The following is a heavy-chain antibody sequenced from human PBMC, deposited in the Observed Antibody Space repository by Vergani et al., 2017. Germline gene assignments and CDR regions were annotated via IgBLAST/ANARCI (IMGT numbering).Heavy chain of an antibody. CDR3: ARDRYYGSGSRYYYYMDV. CDR1: GGSISSGGYY. J-gene: IGHJ6*03. V-gene: IGHV4-61*02. CDR2: IYTSGST. Sequence: QVQLQESGPGLVKPSQTLSLTCTVSGGSISSGGYYWSWIRQPAGKGLEWIGRIYTSGSTNYNPSLKSRVTMSVDTSKNQFALKLSSVTAADTAVYYCARDRYYGSGSRYYYYMDVWGKGTTVTVSS. D-gene: IGHD3-10*01.